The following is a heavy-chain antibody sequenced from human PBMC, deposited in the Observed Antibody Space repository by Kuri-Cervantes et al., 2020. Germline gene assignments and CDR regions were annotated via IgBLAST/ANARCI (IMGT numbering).Heavy chain of an antibody. V-gene: IGHV6-1*01. CDR1: GDSVSNKSVA. Sequence: SETLSLTCAISGDSVSNKSVAWNWIRQSPSRGLEWLGRTYYRSKWYNDYAVSVKSRITINPDTSKNQFSLQLNSVTPEDTAVYYCARDRRWNYYYGMDVWSQGTTVTVSS. J-gene: IGHJ6*02. CDR2: TYYRSKWYN. D-gene: IGHD4-23*01. CDR3: ARDRRWNYYYGMDV.